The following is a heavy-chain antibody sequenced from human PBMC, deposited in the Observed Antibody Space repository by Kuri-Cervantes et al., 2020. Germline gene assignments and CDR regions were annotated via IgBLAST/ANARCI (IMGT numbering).Heavy chain of an antibody. Sequence: GGSLRLSCAASGFTFSSYSMNWVRQAPGKGLEWVSYISSSSSTIYYADSVKGRFTISRDNAKNSLYLQMNSLRDEGTAVYYCAKSSRQWLRAFDIWGQGTMVTVSS. J-gene: IGHJ3*02. V-gene: IGHV3-48*02. CDR3: AKSSRQWLRAFDI. CDR2: ISSSSSTI. D-gene: IGHD6-19*01. CDR1: GFTFSSYS.